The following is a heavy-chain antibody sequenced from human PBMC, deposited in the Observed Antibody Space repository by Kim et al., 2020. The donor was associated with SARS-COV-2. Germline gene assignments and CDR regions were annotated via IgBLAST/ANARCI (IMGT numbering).Heavy chain of an antibody. Sequence: SETLSLTCTVSGGSISSYYWSWIRQPPGKGLEWIGYIYYSGSTNYNPSLKSRVTISVDTSKNQFSLKLSSVTAADTAVYYCAVGGEYCSSTSCYAGWFDPWGQGTLVTVSS. CDR3: AVGGEYCSSTSCYAGWFDP. CDR2: IYYSGST. V-gene: IGHV4-59*01. D-gene: IGHD2-2*01. J-gene: IGHJ5*02. CDR1: GGSISSYY.